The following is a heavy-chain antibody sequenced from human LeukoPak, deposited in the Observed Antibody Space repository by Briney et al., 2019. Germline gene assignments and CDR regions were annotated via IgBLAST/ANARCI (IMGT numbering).Heavy chain of an antibody. CDR2: ISGSGGST. J-gene: IGHJ5*02. D-gene: IGHD6-19*01. CDR3: AKDSSGWYHWFDP. Sequence: GGSLRLSCAASGFTFSNAWMSWVRQAPGKGLEWVSTISGSGGSTYYADSVKGRFTISRDNSKNTLYLQMNSLRAEDTAVYYCAKDSSGWYHWFDPWGQGTLVTVSS. CDR1: GFTFSNAW. V-gene: IGHV3-23*01.